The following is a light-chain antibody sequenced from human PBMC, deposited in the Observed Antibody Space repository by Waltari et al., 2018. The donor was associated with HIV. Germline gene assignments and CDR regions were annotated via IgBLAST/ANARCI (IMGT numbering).Light chain of an antibody. CDR3: QQVNGYPLT. Sequence: DIQLTQSPSFLSASIGDRVTITCRASQHIYSYLVWYPQKPGRAPQVLIYATSTLQSGVPSRFSGSGSGTEFALTITNLQPDDFATYYCQQVNGYPLTFGGGTKVEIK. CDR2: ATS. V-gene: IGKV1-9*01. J-gene: IGKJ4*01. CDR1: QHIYSY.